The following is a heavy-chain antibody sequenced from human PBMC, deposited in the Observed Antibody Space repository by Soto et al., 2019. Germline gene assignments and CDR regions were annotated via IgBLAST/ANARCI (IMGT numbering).Heavy chain of an antibody. CDR1: GFTFSTYA. V-gene: IGHV3-23*01. CDR2: ISGGTST. D-gene: IGHD1-26*01. Sequence: GGSLRLSCSASGFTFSTYAMSWVRQAPGRGLEWVSAISGGTSTYYADSVKGRFTISRGNSKNILYLQMNSLRADDTAVYYCAKDPIVGPDHYFDSWGQGTLVTVSS. J-gene: IGHJ4*02. CDR3: AKDPIVGPDHYFDS.